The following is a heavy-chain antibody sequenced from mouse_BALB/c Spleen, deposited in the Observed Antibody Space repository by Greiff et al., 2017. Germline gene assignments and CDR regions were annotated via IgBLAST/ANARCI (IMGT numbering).Heavy chain of an antibody. Sequence: VQLQQSGAELVKPGASVKLSCTASGFNIKDTYMHWVKQRPEQGLEWIGRIDPANGNTKYDPKFQGKATITADPSSNTAYLQLSSLTSEDTAVYYCAREEIHYYGPAWFAYWGQGTLVTVSA. CDR3: AREEIHYYGPAWFAY. CDR2: IDPANGNT. J-gene: IGHJ3*01. CDR1: GFNIKDTY. V-gene: IGHV14-3*02. D-gene: IGHD1-2*01.